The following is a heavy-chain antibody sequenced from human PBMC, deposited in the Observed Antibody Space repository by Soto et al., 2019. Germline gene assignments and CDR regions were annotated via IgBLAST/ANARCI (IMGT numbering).Heavy chain of an antibody. V-gene: IGHV1-18*01. Sequence: ASVKVSCKASGYTFTSYGISWVRQPPGQGLEWMGWISAYNGNTNYAQKLQGRVTMTTDTSTSTAYMELRSLSSDDTAVYYCARDRSHNWFDPWGQGTLVTVSS. CDR2: ISAYNGNT. J-gene: IGHJ5*02. CDR3: ARDRSHNWFDP. CDR1: GYTFTSYG.